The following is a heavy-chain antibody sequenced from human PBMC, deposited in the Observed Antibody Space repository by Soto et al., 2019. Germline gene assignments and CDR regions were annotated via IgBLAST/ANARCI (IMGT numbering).Heavy chain of an antibody. CDR2: VDPEGVQT. Sequence: EVQLLQSGAEMKKPGPTVTISCMASGYTFTYNYMHSLQQAPGKALEWMGLVDPEGVQTVYAEKFQGRVSITAATSTDTLYMDLSSVRSEDTAVYYCATARHCTGGTCRAETLQYWGQGTLVAVSS. D-gene: IGHD2-8*02. CDR1: GYTFTYNY. J-gene: IGHJ1*01. CDR3: ATARHCTGGTCRAETLQY. V-gene: IGHV1-69-2*01.